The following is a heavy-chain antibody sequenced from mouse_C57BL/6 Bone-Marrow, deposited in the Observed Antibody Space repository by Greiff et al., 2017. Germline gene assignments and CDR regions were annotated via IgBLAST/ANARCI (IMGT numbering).Heavy chain of an antibody. V-gene: IGHV1-69*01. CDR1: GYTFTSYW. CDR3: ATTGFDY. D-gene: IGHD4-1*02. CDR2: IDPSDSYT. Sequence: QVQLQQPGAELVMPGASVKLSCKASGYTFTSYWMHWVKQRPGQGLEWIGEIDPSDSYTNYNQKFKGKSTLTVDKSSSTAYMHLSSLTSEDSAVYYCATTGFDYWGQGTTLTVSS. J-gene: IGHJ2*01.